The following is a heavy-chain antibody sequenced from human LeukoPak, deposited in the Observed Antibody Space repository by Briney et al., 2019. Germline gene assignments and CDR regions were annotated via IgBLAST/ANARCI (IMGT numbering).Heavy chain of an antibody. CDR3: ARAHSSGRTFDC. V-gene: IGHV4-61*01. CDR2: IYYSGST. J-gene: IGHJ4*02. CDR1: GGSVNSGSYY. Sequence: SETLSLTCTVSGGSVNSGSYYWTWIRQPPGKGLEWIGYIYYSGSTNYNPSLKSRVTISVDTSMNQFSLKLSSVTAADTAVYYCARAHSSGRTFDCWGQGTLVTVSS. D-gene: IGHD6-19*01.